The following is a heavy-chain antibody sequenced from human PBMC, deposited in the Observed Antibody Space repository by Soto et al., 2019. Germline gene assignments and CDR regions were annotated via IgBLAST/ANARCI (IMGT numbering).Heavy chain of an antibody. V-gene: IGHV4-31*03. D-gene: IGHD5-18*01. Sequence: QVQLQESGPGMVKPSQTLSLTCTVSGGSINSGGYCWSWLRQHPGKGLDWIGCISYGGSTSCNPSVKSRVTISVETSENQFSLNLTSVTAADTAVYYCSRGILVWGQGALITVSS. J-gene: IGHJ4*02. CDR1: GGSINSGGYC. CDR2: ISYGGST. CDR3: SRGILV.